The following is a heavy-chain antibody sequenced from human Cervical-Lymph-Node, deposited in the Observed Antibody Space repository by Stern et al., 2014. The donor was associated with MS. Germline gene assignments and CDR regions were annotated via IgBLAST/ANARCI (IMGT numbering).Heavy chain of an antibody. V-gene: IGHV1-69*19. CDR1: GGSLSTLD. D-gene: IGHD6-13*01. J-gene: IGHJ4*02. CDR3: ARHQAGIAAN. Sequence: QVQLVQSGAEVKRPESSVKVSCKTSGGSLSTLDISWVRQAPGQGLEWVGVIMPLLGTALYAQKFKGRLTSTTDDSTSTVYMELSSLKSEDTAIYFCARHQAGIAANWGQGTLVTVTS. CDR2: IMPLLGTA.